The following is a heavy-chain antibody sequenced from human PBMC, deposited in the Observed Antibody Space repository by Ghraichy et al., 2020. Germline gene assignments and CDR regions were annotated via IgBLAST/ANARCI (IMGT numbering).Heavy chain of an antibody. CDR1: GFTFSTSV. CDR2: ISRDGGST. D-gene: IGHD2-21*02. Sequence: GGSLRLSCAASGFTFSTSVLHWLRPAPGKGLDYVSAISRDGGSTYYADSVKGRFTISRDNSKNTLYLQMNGLRAEDTAVYYCALAGGDLSGYFDLWCRDTPATVSS. CDR3: ALAGGDLSGYFDL. J-gene: IGHJ2*01. V-gene: IGHV3-64*02.